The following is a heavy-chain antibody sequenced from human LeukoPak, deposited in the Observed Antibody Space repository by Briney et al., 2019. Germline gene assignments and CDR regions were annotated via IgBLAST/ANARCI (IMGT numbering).Heavy chain of an antibody. V-gene: IGHV1-18*01. CDR1: GYTFTSYG. D-gene: IGHD3-10*01. Sequence: ASVKVSCKASGYTFTSYGISWVRQAPGQGLEWMGWISAYNGNTNYVQKLQGRVTMTTDTSTSTAYMELRSLRSDDTAVYYCARAQLLWFGELSWRAFDIWGQGTMVTVSS. J-gene: IGHJ3*02. CDR2: ISAYNGNT. CDR3: ARAQLLWFGELSWRAFDI.